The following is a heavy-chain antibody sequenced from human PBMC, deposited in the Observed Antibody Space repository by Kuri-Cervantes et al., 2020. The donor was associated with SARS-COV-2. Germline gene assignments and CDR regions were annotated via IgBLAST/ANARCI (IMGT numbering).Heavy chain of an antibody. CDR3: ASSTVTRRASDY. CDR2: ISGSGGST. Sequence: GGSLRLSCAASGFTFDDYAMHWVRQAPGKGLEWVSAISGSGGSTYYADSVKGRFTISRDNSKNTLYLQMNSLRAEDTAVYYCASSTVTRRASDYWGQGTLVTVSS. D-gene: IGHD4-17*01. V-gene: IGHV3-23*01. J-gene: IGHJ4*02. CDR1: GFTFDDYA.